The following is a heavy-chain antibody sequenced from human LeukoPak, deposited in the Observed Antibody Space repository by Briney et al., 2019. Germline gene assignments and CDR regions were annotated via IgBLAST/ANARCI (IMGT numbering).Heavy chain of an antibody. CDR2: INSDGSST. V-gene: IGHV3-74*01. J-gene: IGHJ4*02. CDR1: GFTFSRFY. D-gene: IGHD2-8*01. Sequence: GGSLRLSCAASGFTFSRFYIHWVRQAAGKGLVWVSRINSDGSSTSYAASVKGRFTISRDNAKNTPYLQMNSLRAEETAVYYCARESGYCTNGGCRYYFDYWGEGTLVTVSA. CDR3: ARESGYCTNGGCRYYFDY.